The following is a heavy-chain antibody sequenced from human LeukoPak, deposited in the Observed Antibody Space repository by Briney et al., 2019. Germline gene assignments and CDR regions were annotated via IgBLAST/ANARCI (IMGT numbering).Heavy chain of an antibody. CDR2: IKQDGREK. V-gene: IGHV3-7*01. D-gene: IGHD1-26*01. CDR3: AREGSQSASGTYPGND. Sequence: GGSLRLSCAASGFTFSNYWMSWVRQRPGKGLEWVANIKQDGREKYYVDSVKGRFTISRDNAKNSLFLQMNRLRAEDTAVYFCAREGSQSASGTYPGNDWGQGTLVTVSS. J-gene: IGHJ4*02. CDR1: GFTFSNYW.